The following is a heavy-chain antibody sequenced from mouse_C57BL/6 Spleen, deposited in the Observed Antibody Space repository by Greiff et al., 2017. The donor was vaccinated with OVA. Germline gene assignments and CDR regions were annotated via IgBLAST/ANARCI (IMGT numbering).Heavy chain of an antibody. CDR2: ISSGSSTI. J-gene: IGHJ4*01. CDR1: GFTFSDYG. Sequence: EVMLVESGGGLVKPGGSLKLSCAASGFTFSDYGMHWVRQAPEKGLEWVAYISSGSSTIYYADTVKGRFTISRDNAKNTLFLQMTSLRSEDTAMYYCARKSYGCMDYWGQGTSVTVSS. CDR3: ARKSYGCMDY. D-gene: IGHD1-2*01. V-gene: IGHV5-17*01.